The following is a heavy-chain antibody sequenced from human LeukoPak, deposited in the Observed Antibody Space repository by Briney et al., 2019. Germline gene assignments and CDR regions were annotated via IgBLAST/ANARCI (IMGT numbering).Heavy chain of an antibody. Sequence: PGGSLRLSCAASGFTFSSYAMSWVRQAPGKGLEWVSAISGSGGSTYYADSVKGRFTISRDNSKNTLYLQMNSLRAEDTAVYYCAKYYDFWSGQGPSFDYWGQGTLVTVSS. CDR1: GFTFSSYA. J-gene: IGHJ4*02. CDR2: ISGSGGST. CDR3: AKYYDFWSGQGPSFDY. V-gene: IGHV3-23*01. D-gene: IGHD3-3*01.